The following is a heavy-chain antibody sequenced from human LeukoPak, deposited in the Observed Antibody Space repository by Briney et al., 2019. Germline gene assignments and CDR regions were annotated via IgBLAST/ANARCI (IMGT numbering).Heavy chain of an antibody. CDR1: GFTFGSYS. D-gene: IGHD3-22*01. J-gene: IGHJ4*02. CDR2: ISSSSSYI. CDR3: ARAEGYYDSSGYYYSFDY. Sequence: GGSLRLSCAASGFTFGSYSMNWVRQAPGKGLEWVSSISSSSSYIYYADSVKGRFTISRDNAKNSLYLQMNSLRAEDTAVYYCARAEGYYDSSGYYYSFDYWGQGTLVTVSS. V-gene: IGHV3-21*01.